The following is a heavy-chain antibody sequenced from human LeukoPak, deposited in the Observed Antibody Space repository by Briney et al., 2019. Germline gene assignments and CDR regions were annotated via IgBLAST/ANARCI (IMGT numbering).Heavy chain of an antibody. CDR1: GYSISSGYY. D-gene: IGHD3-10*01. V-gene: IGHV4-38-2*02. J-gene: IGHJ5*02. CDR3: ASEKGWFGELLSPNWFDP. Sequence: SETLSLTCTVSGYSISSGYYWGWIRQPPGKGLEWIGSIYHSGSTYYNPSLKSRVTISVDTSKNQFSLKLSSVTAADTAVYYCASEKGWFGELLSPNWFDPWGQGTLVTVSS. CDR2: IYHSGST.